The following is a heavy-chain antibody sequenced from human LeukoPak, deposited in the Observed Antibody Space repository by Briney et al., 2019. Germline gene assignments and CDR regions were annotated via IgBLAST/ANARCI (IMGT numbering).Heavy chain of an antibody. Sequence: PSGTLSLTCAVSGGSISSSNWWSWVRQPPGKGLEWIGEIYHSGSTNYNPSLKSRVTISVDKSKNQFSLKLSSVTAADTAVYYCASKSWDRLLLPYYFDYWGQGTLVTVSS. D-gene: IGHD2-21*02. CDR3: ASKSWDRLLLPYYFDY. V-gene: IGHV4-4*02. CDR2: IYHSGST. J-gene: IGHJ4*02. CDR1: GGSISSSNW.